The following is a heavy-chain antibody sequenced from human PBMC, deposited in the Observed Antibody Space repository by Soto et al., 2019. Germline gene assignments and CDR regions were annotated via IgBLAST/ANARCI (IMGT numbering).Heavy chain of an antibody. Sequence: GGSLRLSCAASGFTFSSYAMHWVRQAPGKGLEWVAVISYDGSNKYYADSVKGRFTISRDKSKNTLYLQMNSLRAEDTAVYYCARETGGYYYYYGMDVWGQGTTVTVSS. CDR1: GFTFSSYA. J-gene: IGHJ6*02. CDR2: ISYDGSNK. CDR3: ARETGGYYYYYGMDV. D-gene: IGHD3-10*01. V-gene: IGHV3-30-3*01.